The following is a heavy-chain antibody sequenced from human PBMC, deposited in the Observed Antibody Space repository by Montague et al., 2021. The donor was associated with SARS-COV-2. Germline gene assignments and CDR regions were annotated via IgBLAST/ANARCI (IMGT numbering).Heavy chain of an antibody. V-gene: IGHV3-30*04. CDR1: GFTFSSYA. D-gene: IGHD5-12*01. Sequence: SLILSCAASGFTFSSYAMNWVRQAPVKGLEWVAVISYDGSNKYYXDSVKGRFTISRDNSKNTLYLQMNSLRAEDTAVYYCARAERHSGYDFFYYYYGMDVWGQGTTVTVSS. J-gene: IGHJ6*02. CDR2: ISYDGSNK. CDR3: ARAERHSGYDFFYYYYGMDV.